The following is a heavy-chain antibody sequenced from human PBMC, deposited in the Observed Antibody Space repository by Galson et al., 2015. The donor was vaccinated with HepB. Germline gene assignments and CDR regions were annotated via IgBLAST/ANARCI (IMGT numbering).Heavy chain of an antibody. J-gene: IGHJ4*02. V-gene: IGHV3-33*06. CDR2: IWYDGSNK. CDR3: AKGESNY. Sequence: SLRLSCAASGFNFTDYSMTWVRQAPGKGLEWVAVIWYDGSNKYYADSVKGRFTISRDNSKNTPYLQMDSLRAEDTAVYYCAKGESNYWGQGTLVTVSS. CDR1: GFNFTDYS.